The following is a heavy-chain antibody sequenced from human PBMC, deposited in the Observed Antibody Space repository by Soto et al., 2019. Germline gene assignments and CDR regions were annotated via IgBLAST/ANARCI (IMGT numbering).Heavy chain of an antibody. D-gene: IGHD3-16*02. V-gene: IGHV1-18*04. CDR2: ISAYNGNT. CDR1: GYTFTSYG. J-gene: IGHJ4*02. CDR3: AREPWNYDYVWGSYRPPNQLDY. Sequence: SVKVSCKASGYTFTSYGISWVRQAPGQGLEWMGWISAYNGNTNYAQKLQGRVTMTTDTSTSTANMELRSLRSDDTAVYYCAREPWNYDYVWGSYRPPNQLDYWGQGTQVPVSS.